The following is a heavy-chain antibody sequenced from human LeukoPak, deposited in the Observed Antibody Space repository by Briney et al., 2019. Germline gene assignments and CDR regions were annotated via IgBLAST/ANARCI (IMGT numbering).Heavy chain of an antibody. Sequence: GGSLRLSCAVSGITLSNYGMSRVRQAPGKGLEWVAGISDSGGRTNYADSVKGRFTISRDNPKNTLYLQMNSLGAEDTAVYFCAKRGVVIRVILVAFHKEAYYFDSWGQGALVTASS. J-gene: IGHJ4*02. V-gene: IGHV3-23*01. CDR3: AKRGVVIRVILVAFHKEAYYFDS. CDR1: GITLSNYG. CDR2: ISDSGGRT. D-gene: IGHD3-22*01.